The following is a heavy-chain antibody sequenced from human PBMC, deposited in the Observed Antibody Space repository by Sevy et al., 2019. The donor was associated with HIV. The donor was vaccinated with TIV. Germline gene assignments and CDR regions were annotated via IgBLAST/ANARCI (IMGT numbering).Heavy chain of an antibody. CDR3: ARATRYYYDSSGHHGAFDI. Sequence: SETLSLTCTVSGGSISSGGYYWSWIRQHPGKGLEWIGYIYYSGSTYYNPSLKSRVTISVDTSKNQFSLKLSSVTAADTAAYYCARATRYYYDSSGHHGAFDIWGQGTMVTVS. CDR1: GGSISSGGYY. D-gene: IGHD3-22*01. V-gene: IGHV4-31*03. J-gene: IGHJ3*02. CDR2: IYYSGST.